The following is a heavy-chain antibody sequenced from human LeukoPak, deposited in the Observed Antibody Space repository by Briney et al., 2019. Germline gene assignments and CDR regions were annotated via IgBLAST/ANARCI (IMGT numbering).Heavy chain of an antibody. CDR2: XNPNSGGT. CDR3: ARGYCSGDCFTLFDY. J-gene: IGHJ4*02. V-gene: IGHV1-2*02. D-gene: IGHD2-21*02. Sequence: EASVKVSCKASGYXXXXXXXXXVXXXXXQXXEXMXXXNPNSGGTNYAQKFQGRVTMTRETSISTAYMELSSLRSDDTAVYYCARGYCSGDCFTLFDYWGQGTLVTVSS. CDR1: GYXXXXXX.